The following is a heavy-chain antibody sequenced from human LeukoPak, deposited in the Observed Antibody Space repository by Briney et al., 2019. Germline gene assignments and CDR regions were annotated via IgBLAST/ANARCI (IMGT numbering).Heavy chain of an antibody. J-gene: IGHJ4*02. CDR2: IYSGGST. D-gene: IGHD6-13*01. V-gene: IGHV3-66*01. CDR3: ARGKYSSNWTFDY. CDR1: EFSVGSNY. Sequence: GGSLRLSCAASEFSVGSNYMTWVRQAPGKGLEWVSLIYSGGSTYYADSVKGRFTISRDNAKNTLYLQVNSLRAEDTAVYYCARGKYSSNWTFDYWGQGTLVTVSS.